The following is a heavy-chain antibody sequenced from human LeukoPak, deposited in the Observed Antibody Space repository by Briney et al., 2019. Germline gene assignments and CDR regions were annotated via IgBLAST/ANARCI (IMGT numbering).Heavy chain of an antibody. J-gene: IGHJ2*01. CDR2: IRYDGSNK. CDR3: AKDPLGYCSSTSCYTWYFDL. CDR1: GFTFSSYG. Sequence: PGGSLRLSCAASGFTFSSYGMHWVRQAPGKGLEWVAFIRYDGSNKYYADSVKGRFTISRDNSKNTLYLQMNSLRAEDTAVYYCAKDPLGYCSSTSCYTWYFDLWGRGTLVTVSS. D-gene: IGHD2-2*02. V-gene: IGHV3-30*02.